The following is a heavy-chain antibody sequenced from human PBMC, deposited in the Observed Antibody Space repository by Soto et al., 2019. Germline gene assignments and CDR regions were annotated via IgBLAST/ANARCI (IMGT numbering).Heavy chain of an antibody. Sequence: QVQLVQSGAEVKKPESSVKVSCKAPGGTFSTYAISWVRQAPGQGLEWMGGSIPMFGTANYAQRFQDRVTITADKSTNTVYMELSSLRSEDTAVYFCASGIQLWLRRINNGYSGWGQGSLVTVSS. CDR3: ASGIQLWLRRINNGYSG. J-gene: IGHJ4*02. D-gene: IGHD5-18*01. CDR1: GGTFSTYA. CDR2: SIPMFGTA. V-gene: IGHV1-69*14.